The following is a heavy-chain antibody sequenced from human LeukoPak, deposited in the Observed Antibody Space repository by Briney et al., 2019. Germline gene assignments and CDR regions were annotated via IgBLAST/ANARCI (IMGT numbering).Heavy chain of an antibody. CDR2: INHSGST. Sequence: SETLSLTCAVYGGSFSGYYWSWIRQPPGKGLEWIGEINHSGSTNYNPSLKSRVTISVDTSKNQFSLKLSSVTAADTAVYYCARMPGELSRLDLDCWGQGTLVTVSS. CDR3: ARMPGELSRLDLDC. V-gene: IGHV4-34*01. J-gene: IGHJ4*02. D-gene: IGHD3-10*01. CDR1: GGSFSGYY.